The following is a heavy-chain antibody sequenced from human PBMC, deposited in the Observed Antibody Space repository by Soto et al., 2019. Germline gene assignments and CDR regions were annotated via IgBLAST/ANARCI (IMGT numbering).Heavy chain of an antibody. D-gene: IGHD5-12*01. J-gene: IGHJ4*02. CDR3: ARERGYEVY. CDR1: GFTFSSYA. Sequence: GGSLKLSCAPSGFTFSSYAMHWVRQAPGKGLEWVAVISYDGSNKYYADSVKGRFTISRDNSKNTLYLQMNSLRAEDTAVYYCARERGYEVYWGQGTLVTAPQ. CDR2: ISYDGSNK. V-gene: IGHV3-30-3*01.